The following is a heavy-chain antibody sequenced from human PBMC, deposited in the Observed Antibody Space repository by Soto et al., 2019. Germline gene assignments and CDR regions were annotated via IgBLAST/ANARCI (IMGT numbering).Heavy chain of an antibody. CDR2: IIPILGIA. D-gene: IGHD1-1*01. CDR1: GGTFSSYT. Sequence: QVQLVQSGAEVKKPGSSVKVSCKASGGTFSSYTISWVLQAPGQGLEWMGRIIPILGIANYAQKFQGRVTITADKSTSTAYMELSSLRSEDTAVYYCARGTGTRQGQYYSYGMDVWGQGTTVTVSS. V-gene: IGHV1-69*02. J-gene: IGHJ6*02. CDR3: ARGTGTRQGQYYSYGMDV.